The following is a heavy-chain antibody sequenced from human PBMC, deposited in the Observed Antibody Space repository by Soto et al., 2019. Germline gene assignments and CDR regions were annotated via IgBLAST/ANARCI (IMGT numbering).Heavy chain of an antibody. V-gene: IGHV3-30-3*01. D-gene: IGHD1-26*01. CDR3: ARGRGTYSYPLGDY. Sequence: QVQLVESGGGVVQPGRSLRLSCAASGFTFISYAMIWIRQAPGKGLEWVAVISYDGGSKYYGDSVKGRFTISRDNXXNTLYLQMNSLRAEDTAVYYCARGRGTYSYPLGDYWGQGTLVTVSS. CDR2: ISYDGGSK. J-gene: IGHJ4*02. CDR1: GFTFISYA.